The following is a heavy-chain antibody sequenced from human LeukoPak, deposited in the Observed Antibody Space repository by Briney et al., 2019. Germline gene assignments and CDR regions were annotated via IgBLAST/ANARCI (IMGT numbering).Heavy chain of an antibody. V-gene: IGHV1-24*01. CDR1: GYTLTELS. Sequence: GASVKVSCTVSGYTLTELSMHWVRQAPGKGLEWMGGFDPEDGETIYAQKFQGRVTMTEDTSTDTAYMELSSLRSEDTAVYYCATGIYCSSTSCYRVNNWFDPWGQGTLVTVSS. J-gene: IGHJ5*02. CDR3: ATGIYCSSTSCYRVNNWFDP. CDR2: FDPEDGET. D-gene: IGHD2-2*01.